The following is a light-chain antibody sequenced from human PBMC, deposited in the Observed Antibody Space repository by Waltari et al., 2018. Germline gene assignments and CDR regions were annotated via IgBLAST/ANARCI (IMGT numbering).Light chain of an antibody. Sequence: DVVMTQSPDSLTVSLGERATINCKSSQPILHTSNNEISLTWYQQKPGQPPRLLIYWASSRASGVPDRFSGSGSGTDFTLTISSLQAEDVAVYYCQQYYTTPYTFGQGPSWRSN. CDR1: QPILHTSNNEIS. V-gene: IGKV4-1*01. CDR2: WAS. J-gene: IGKJ2*01. CDR3: QQYYTTPYT.